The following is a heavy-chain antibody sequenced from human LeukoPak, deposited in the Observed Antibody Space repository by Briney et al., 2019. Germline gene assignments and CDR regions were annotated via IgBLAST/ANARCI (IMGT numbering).Heavy chain of an antibody. CDR2: ISSNGGST. CDR3: VKDRYSSSWYPFDY. D-gene: IGHD6-13*01. Sequence: WGSLRLSCSASGFTFSSYAMHWVRQAPGKGLEYVSAISSNGGSTYYADSVKGGFTISRDNSKNTLYLQMSSLRAEDTAVYYCVKDRYSSSWYPFDYWGQGTLVTVSS. V-gene: IGHV3-64D*06. J-gene: IGHJ4*02. CDR1: GFTFSSYA.